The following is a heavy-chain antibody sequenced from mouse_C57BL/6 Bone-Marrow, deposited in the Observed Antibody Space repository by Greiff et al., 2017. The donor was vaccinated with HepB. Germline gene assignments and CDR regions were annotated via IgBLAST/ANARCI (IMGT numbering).Heavy chain of an antibody. CDR3: ARSDYDNRFAY. CDR2: IYPRSGNT. D-gene: IGHD2-4*01. Sequence: QVQLKQSGAELARPGASVKLSCKASGYTFTSYGISWVKQRTGQGLEWIGEIYPRSGNTYYNEKFKGKATLTADKSSSTAYMELRSLTSEDSAVYFCARSDYDNRFAYWGQGTLVTVSA. CDR1: GYTFTSYG. V-gene: IGHV1-81*01. J-gene: IGHJ3*01.